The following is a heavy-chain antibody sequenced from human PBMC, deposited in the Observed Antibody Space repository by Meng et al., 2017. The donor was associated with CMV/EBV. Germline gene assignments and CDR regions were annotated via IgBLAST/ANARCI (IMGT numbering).Heavy chain of an antibody. CDR1: GFTFSSYG. Sequence: QVHAGAVGGGLVPPWGSQRLSCAASGFTFSSYGMHGVRQAPGKGLEWVAFIRYDGSNKYYADSVKGRFTISRDNSKNTLYLQMNSLRAEDTAVYYCAKPSGGSYYNSFDYWGQGTLVTASS. V-gene: IGHV3-30*02. CDR2: IRYDGSNK. D-gene: IGHD1-26*01. J-gene: IGHJ4*02. CDR3: AKPSGGSYYNSFDY.